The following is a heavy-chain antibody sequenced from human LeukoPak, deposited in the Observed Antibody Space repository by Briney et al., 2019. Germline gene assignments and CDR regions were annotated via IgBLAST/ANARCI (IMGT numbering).Heavy chain of an antibody. CDR2: TSRTGNSI. Sequence: GGSLRLSCAASGFTLSRYEMNWVRLAPGKGLEWISYTSRTGNSIYYADSVKGRFTISRDSAKNSLYLQMNSLRAEDTAVYYCARGPYSSNWYVDYWGQGTLVTVAS. V-gene: IGHV3-48*03. CDR3: ARGPYSSNWYVDY. CDR1: GFTLSRYE. D-gene: IGHD6-13*01. J-gene: IGHJ4*02.